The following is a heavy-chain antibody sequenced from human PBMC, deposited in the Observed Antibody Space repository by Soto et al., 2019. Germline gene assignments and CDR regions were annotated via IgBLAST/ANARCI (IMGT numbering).Heavy chain of an antibody. CDR1: GFTFSPFA. D-gene: IGHD2-21*01. J-gene: IGHJ4*02. CDR3: ARGGGGGLFEH. CDR2: ITGGSGFT. Sequence: GGSLRLSCAASGFTFSPFAMNWVRQAPGKGLEWVSGITGGSGFTFYADSVKGRFTISRDDSENTLFLQMNSLGVEDTAVYYCARGGGGGLFEHWGQGVLVTVSS. V-gene: IGHV3-23*01.